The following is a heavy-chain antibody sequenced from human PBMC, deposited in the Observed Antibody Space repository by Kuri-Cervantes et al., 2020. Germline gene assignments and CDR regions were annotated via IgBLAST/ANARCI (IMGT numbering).Heavy chain of an antibody. J-gene: IGHJ6*02. Sequence: GGSLRLSCAASGFTFSNAWMSWVRQTPGKGLEWLGRISDGGTTDYAAPVKGRFTISRDDSKDTLYLQMNSLRAEDTAVYYCARESADDFWSGYYYYYGMDVWGQGTTVTVSS. D-gene: IGHD3-3*01. CDR1: GFTFSNAW. CDR2: ISDGGTT. CDR3: ARESADDFWSGYYYYYGMDV. V-gene: IGHV3-15*01.